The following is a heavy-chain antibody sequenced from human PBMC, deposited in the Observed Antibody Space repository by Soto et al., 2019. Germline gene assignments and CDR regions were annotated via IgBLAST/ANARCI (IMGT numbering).Heavy chain of an antibody. CDR3: ARDGLSGVLGHGSGMDV. V-gene: IGHV1-69*08. J-gene: IGHJ6*02. Sequence: QVQLVQSGAEVKKPGSSVKVSCKASGGTFSSYTINWVRQAPGQGLEWMGRIIPILGIANYVQKFQGRVTLTADQTASTAYMELSSLRSVDTAGYYCARDGLSGVLGHGSGMDVWGQGTTVTVSS. CDR2: IIPILGIA. D-gene: IGHD3-16*01. CDR1: GGTFSSYT.